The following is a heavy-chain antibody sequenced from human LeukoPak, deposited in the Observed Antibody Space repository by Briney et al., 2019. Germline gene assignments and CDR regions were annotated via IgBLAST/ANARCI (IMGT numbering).Heavy chain of an antibody. Sequence: PGGSLRLSCAASGFTFSSYAMTWVRQAPGKGLEWVSAVSGYGGRSYYADSVKGRFTISRDNSKNTLYLQMNSLRAEDTAVYYCAKDGGSYGANYGGAAESDNWGQGTLVTVSS. CDR2: VSGYGGRS. CDR1: GFTFSSYA. CDR3: AKDGGSYGANYGGAAESDN. D-gene: IGHD4/OR15-4a*01. J-gene: IGHJ4*02. V-gene: IGHV3-23*01.